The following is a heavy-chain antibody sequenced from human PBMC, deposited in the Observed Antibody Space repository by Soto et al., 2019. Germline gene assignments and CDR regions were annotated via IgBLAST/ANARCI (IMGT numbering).Heavy chain of an antibody. CDR1: GGSISSSKR. V-gene: IGHV4-4*02. CDR2: IDHSGST. Sequence: SETLSLTCAVSGGSISSSKRWSWVRQPPGKGLEWIGEIDHSGSTNYNPSLKSRVTISVDKSENQVSLKLNSVTAADTAVYYCASEWIHEYWGQGTLVTVSS. J-gene: IGHJ4*02. CDR3: ASEWIHEY. D-gene: IGHD5-18*01.